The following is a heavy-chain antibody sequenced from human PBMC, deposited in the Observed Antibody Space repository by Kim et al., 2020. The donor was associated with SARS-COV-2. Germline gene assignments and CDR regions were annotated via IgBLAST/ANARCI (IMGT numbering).Heavy chain of an antibody. J-gene: IGHJ3*01. Sequence: YSPSLMSRVTISVDTSMNQLSLRLFSVSAADTAIYYCARRLTLDAFDVWGQGTVVTVSA. V-gene: IGHV4-39*01. CDR3: ARRLTLDAFDV. D-gene: IGHD2-21*02.